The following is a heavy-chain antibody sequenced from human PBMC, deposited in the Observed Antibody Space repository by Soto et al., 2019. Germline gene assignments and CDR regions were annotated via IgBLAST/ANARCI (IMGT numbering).Heavy chain of an antibody. CDR2: IIPIFGTA. V-gene: IGHV1-69*13. J-gene: IGHJ3*02. CDR1: GGTFSSYA. D-gene: IGHD3-22*01. Sequence: GASVKVSCKASGGTFSSYAISWVRQAPGQGLEWMGGIIPIFGTANYAQKFQGRVTITADESTSTAYMELSSLRSEDTAVYYCARGSTYYCDSSGYPDAFDIWGQGTMVTVSS. CDR3: ARGSTYYCDSSGYPDAFDI.